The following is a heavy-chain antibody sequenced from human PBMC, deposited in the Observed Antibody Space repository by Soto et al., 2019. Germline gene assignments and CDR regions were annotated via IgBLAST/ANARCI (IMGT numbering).Heavy chain of an antibody. CDR3: ERGRGYTYASDY. CDR2: ISYDGSNK. CDR1: GFTFSSYA. Sequence: QVQLVESGGGVVQPGRSLRLSCAASGFTFSSYAMHWVRQAPGKGLEWVAVISYDGSNKYYADSVKGRFTISRDNSKNTLYLQMNSLRAEDTAVYYCERGRGYTYASDYWGQGTLVTVSS. V-gene: IGHV3-30-3*01. D-gene: IGHD5-18*01. J-gene: IGHJ4*02.